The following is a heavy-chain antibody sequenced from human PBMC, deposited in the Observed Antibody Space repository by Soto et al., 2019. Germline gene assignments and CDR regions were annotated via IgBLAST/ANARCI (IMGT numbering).Heavy chain of an antibody. D-gene: IGHD2-2*01. CDR3: VSSTSSHGWFDP. J-gene: IGHJ5*02. Sequence: SVKVSSKASGGTFSSYTISWLRQAPGQGLEWMGRIIPILGIANYAQKFQGRVTITADKSTSTAYMELSSLRSEDTAVYYCVSSTSSHGWFDPWGQGTLVTVSS. V-gene: IGHV1-69*02. CDR2: IIPILGIA. CDR1: GGTFSSYT.